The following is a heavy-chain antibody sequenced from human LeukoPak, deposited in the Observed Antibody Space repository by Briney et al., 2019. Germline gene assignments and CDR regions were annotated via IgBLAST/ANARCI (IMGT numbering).Heavy chain of an antibody. Sequence: SETLSLTCTVSGESIKSFYWSWIRQPAGKGLEWIGRIYTSGSTNYSPSLKSRVTMSVDTSKNQFSLKLSSVTAANTAVYYCARDVVAAVGSFDYWGQGTQVTVSS. V-gene: IGHV4-4*07. D-gene: IGHD2-2*01. CDR3: ARDVVAAVGSFDY. CDR2: IYTSGST. J-gene: IGHJ4*02. CDR1: GESIKSFY.